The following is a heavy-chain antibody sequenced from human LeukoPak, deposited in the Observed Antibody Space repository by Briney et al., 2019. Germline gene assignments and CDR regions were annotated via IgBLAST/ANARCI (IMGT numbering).Heavy chain of an antibody. D-gene: IGHD3-10*01. CDR1: GYTFTSYG. CDR2: ISAYNGNT. V-gene: IGHV1-18*01. Sequence: RASVKVSCKASGYTFTSYGISWVRQAPGQGLEWMGWISAYNGNTNYAQKLQGRVTMTTDTSTSTAYMELRSLRSDDTAVYYCAREGSGRGSGSYRVGTWFDPWGQGTLVTVSS. CDR3: AREGSGRGSGSYRVGTWFDP. J-gene: IGHJ5*02.